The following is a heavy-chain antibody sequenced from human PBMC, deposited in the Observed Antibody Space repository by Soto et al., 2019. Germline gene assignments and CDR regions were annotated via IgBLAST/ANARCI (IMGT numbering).Heavy chain of an antibody. CDR1: GYTLTELS. CDR2: FDPEDGET. Sequence: ASVQVSCKVSGYTLTELSMHWVRQAPGKGLEWMGGFDPEDGETIYAQKFQGRVTMTEDTSTDTAYMELSSLRSEDTAVYYCATWYSSGWYFDYWGQGTLVTV. D-gene: IGHD6-19*01. J-gene: IGHJ4*02. CDR3: ATWYSSGWYFDY. V-gene: IGHV1-24*01.